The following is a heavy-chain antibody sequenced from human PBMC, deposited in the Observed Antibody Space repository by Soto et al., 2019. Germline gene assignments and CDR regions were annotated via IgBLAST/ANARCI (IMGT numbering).Heavy chain of an antibody. V-gene: IGHV1-69*01. CDR3: ARESSDKCCPCGMDV. CDR2: IIPMVGTA. J-gene: IGHJ6*02. CDR1: GGTFSSYA. D-gene: IGHD3-22*01. Sequence: QVQLVQSGAEVKKPGSSVKVSCKASGGTFSSYAISWVRQAPGQGLEWMGGIIPMVGTANYAQELQGRVTIIADESTSTVQMELSSLRAEDTAIYYCARESSDKCCPCGMDVWGQGTTVTVSS.